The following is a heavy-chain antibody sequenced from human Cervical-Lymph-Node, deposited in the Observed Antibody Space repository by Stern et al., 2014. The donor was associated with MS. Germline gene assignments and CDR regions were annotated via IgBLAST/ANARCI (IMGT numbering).Heavy chain of an antibody. Sequence: VQLVQSGAEVKKPGESLKISCKGSGYNFPNYWIGWVRQMPGKDLEWMGIIYPADSDTTSSRSFQGQVTLSVEKSITTAYLEWSSLKASDTAMYFCARREGYYYGMDVWGQGTTVTVSS. CDR3: ARREGYYYGMDV. CDR2: IYPADSDT. V-gene: IGHV5-51*01. J-gene: IGHJ6*02. D-gene: IGHD6-13*01. CDR1: GYNFPNYW.